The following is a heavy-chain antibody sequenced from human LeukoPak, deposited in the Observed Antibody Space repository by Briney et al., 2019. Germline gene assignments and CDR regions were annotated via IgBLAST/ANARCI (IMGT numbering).Heavy chain of an antibody. V-gene: IGHV3-21*01. J-gene: IGHJ4*02. Sequence: GGSLRLSCAASGFTFSSYSMNWVRQAPGKGLEWVSSISSSSSYIYYADSVKGRFTIPRDNAKNSLYLQMNSLRAEDTAVYYCARDNGSVTSDWGQGTLVTVSS. D-gene: IGHD4-17*01. CDR1: GFTFSSYS. CDR2: ISSSSSYI. CDR3: ARDNGSVTSD.